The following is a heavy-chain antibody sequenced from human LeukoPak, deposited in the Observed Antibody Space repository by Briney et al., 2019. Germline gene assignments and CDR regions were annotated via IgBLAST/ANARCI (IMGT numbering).Heavy chain of an antibody. D-gene: IGHD3-9*01. CDR1: GGTFSSYA. Sequence: GASVKVSCKASGGTFSSYAISWVRQAPGQGLEWMGGIIPIFGTANYAQKFQGRVTITADESTSTAYMELSSLRSDDTAVYYCARDTNDILAFDPWGQGTLVTVSS. CDR2: IIPIFGTA. V-gene: IGHV1-69*13. CDR3: ARDTNDILAFDP. J-gene: IGHJ5*02.